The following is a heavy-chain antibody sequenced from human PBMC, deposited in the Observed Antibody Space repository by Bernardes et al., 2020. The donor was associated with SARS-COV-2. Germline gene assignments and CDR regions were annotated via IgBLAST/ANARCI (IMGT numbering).Heavy chain of an antibody. J-gene: IGHJ6*03. CDR1: GYTFTGYY. D-gene: IGHD1-1*01. CDR3: ARNDIRPYYYYYYYMDV. V-gene: IGHV1-2*06. CDR2: INPNSGGT. Sequence: ASVKVSCKASGYTFTGYYMHWVRQAPGQGLEWMGRINPNSGGTTYAQKFQGRVTMTRDTSISTAYMELSRLRSDDTAVYYCARNDIRPYYYYYYYMDVWGKGTTVTGSS.